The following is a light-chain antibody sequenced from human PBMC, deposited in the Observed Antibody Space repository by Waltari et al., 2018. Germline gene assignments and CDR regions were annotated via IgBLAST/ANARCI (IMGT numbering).Light chain of an antibody. CDR3: QSYDSLSALYV. Sequence: QSVLTQPPSVSGAPGQTVTISCIGSSSNIVAAYDVHWYQQLPGTAPKLLIFDNFVRPSGFPDRFSASKSGTSASLAISGLQAEDEADYYCQSYDSLSALYVFGTGTKVSVL. V-gene: IGLV1-40*01. J-gene: IGLJ1*01. CDR1: SSNIVAAYD. CDR2: DNF.